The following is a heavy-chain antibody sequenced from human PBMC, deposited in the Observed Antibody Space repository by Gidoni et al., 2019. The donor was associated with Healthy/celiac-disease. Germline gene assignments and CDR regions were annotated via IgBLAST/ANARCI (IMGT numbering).Heavy chain of an antibody. Sequence: EVPLVPSGAEVKQPGESLKISCKSSGYNFATYWIGWVRQMPGKGLEYLGIIYPGDSDTKYSPSFQGQVTISADKSISTAYMQWSRLKASDTAMYYCARAYYRDAFDIWGQGTMVTVSS. D-gene: IGHD1-26*01. V-gene: IGHV5-51*01. CDR1: GYNFATYW. CDR3: ARAYYRDAFDI. J-gene: IGHJ3*02. CDR2: IYPGDSDT.